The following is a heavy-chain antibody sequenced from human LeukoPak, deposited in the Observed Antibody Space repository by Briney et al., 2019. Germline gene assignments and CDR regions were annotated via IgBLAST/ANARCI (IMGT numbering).Heavy chain of an antibody. Sequence: GGSLRLSCAASGFTFSSYWMHWVRQAPGKGLEWVSSISSSSSYIYYADSVKGRFTISRDNAKNSLYLQMNSLRAEDTAVYYCARVGGKYQLLARGAFGELSGYYFDYWGQGTLVTVSS. J-gene: IGHJ4*02. D-gene: IGHD2-2*01. CDR3: ARVGGKYQLLARGAFGELSGYYFDY. V-gene: IGHV3-21*01. CDR1: GFTFSSYW. CDR2: ISSSSSYI.